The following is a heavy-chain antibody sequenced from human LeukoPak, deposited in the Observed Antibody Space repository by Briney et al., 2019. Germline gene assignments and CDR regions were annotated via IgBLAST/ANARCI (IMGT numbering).Heavy chain of an antibody. CDR1: GFKFSYYW. CDR3: ARELVSSGTGYFDL. J-gene: IGHJ2*01. D-gene: IGHD3-10*01. V-gene: IGHV3-23*01. CDR2: ITGSSTWT. Sequence: GGSLRLSCAASGFKFSYYWMTWVRQAPGKGLQWVSGITGSSTWTYYAASVKGRFTVSRDNSQNTLHLQMNSLRADDTAVYYCARELVSSGTGYFDLWGRGTLVTVSS.